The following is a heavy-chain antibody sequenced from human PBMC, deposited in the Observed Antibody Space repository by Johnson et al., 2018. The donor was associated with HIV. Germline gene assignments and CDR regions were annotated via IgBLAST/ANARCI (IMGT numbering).Heavy chain of an antibody. CDR1: GFTFSSSA. CDR2: ISYDGRNE. D-gene: IGHD2-15*01. V-gene: IGHV3-30*04. CDR3: VREDSMILPPYHDAFDI. Sequence: QVQLVESGGGVVQPGRSLRLSCSASGFTFSSSAMHWVRQAPGKGLEWVAVISYDGRNEYYADSVKGRFTISRDNSKNTLYLKMNSLRAEDTAVYYCVREDSMILPPYHDAFDIWGQGTMVTVSS. J-gene: IGHJ3*02.